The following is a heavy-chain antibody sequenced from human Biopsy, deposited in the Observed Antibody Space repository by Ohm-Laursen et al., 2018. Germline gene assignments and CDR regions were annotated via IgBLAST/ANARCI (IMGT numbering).Heavy chain of an antibody. V-gene: IGHV1-69*06. CDR1: GGTFSNYG. D-gene: IGHD3-9*01. CDR2: NIPILGTG. Sequence: SSVKVSCKAPGGTFSNYGVNWVRQAPGQGLERLGGNIPILGTGNYAQKFQDRVTVAADTSTSTATMELRSLRSDDTAVYYCATKLTGYFHHWGQGTLVIVSS. CDR3: ATKLTGYFHH. J-gene: IGHJ1*01.